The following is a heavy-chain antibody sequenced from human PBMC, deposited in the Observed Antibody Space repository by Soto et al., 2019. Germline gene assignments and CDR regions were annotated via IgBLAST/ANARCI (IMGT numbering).Heavy chain of an antibody. CDR1: GVSISSYF. D-gene: IGHD3-16*02. V-gene: IGHV4-59*01. CDR2: TYHRGST. J-gene: IGHJ4*02. Sequence: SETLSLTCSVSGVSISSYFWSWIRQPPGRGLEWIGYTYHRGSTNYSPSLKSRVAISLDTSENQFSLKVSSVTAADTAVYYCARIGGYHGPLDYWGKGTPVTVSS. CDR3: ARIGGYHGPLDY.